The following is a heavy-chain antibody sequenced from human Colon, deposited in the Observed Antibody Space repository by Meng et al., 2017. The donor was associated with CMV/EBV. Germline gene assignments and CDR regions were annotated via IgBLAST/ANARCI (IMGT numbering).Heavy chain of an antibody. Sequence: GESLKISCAASGFTFSSYGMHWVRQAPGKGLEWVAFIRYDGSNKYYADSVKGRFTISRDNAKNSVYLQMNSLSAEDTAVYYCARDQGQYTNYVYYWGQGTQVTVSS. J-gene: IGHJ4*02. V-gene: IGHV3-30*02. D-gene: IGHD5-18*01. CDR3: ARDQGQYTNYVYY. CDR2: IRYDGSNK. CDR1: GFTFSSYG.